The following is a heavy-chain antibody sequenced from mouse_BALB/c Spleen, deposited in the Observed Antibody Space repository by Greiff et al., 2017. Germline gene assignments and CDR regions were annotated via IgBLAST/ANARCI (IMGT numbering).Heavy chain of an antibody. CDR2: INPSSGYT. CDR1: GYTFTSYT. CDR3: ARGYYGYDTYAMDY. V-gene: IGHV1-4*01. J-gene: IGHJ4*01. D-gene: IGHD2-2*01. Sequence: QVQLQQSGAELARPGASVKMSCKASGYTFTSYTMHWVKQRPGQGLEWIGYINPSSGYTNYNQKFKDKATLTADKSSSTAYMQLSSLTSEDSAVYYCARGYYGYDTYAMDYGGQGTSVTVPS.